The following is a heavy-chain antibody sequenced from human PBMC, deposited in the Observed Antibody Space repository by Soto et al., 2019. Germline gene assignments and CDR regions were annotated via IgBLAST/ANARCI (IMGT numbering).Heavy chain of an antibody. D-gene: IGHD6-19*01. V-gene: IGHV4-4*02. J-gene: IGHJ4*01. CDR3: ARHIAVSGTRGFDF. Sequence: QVQLQESGPGLMKPSGTLSLTCAVSGGSISTNWWCWVRQPPGKGLEWIGEIYHSGATNYNTSLKNRVTMSVDKSQNHLSLNLNSVTAADTAVYYCARHIAVSGTRGFDFWGHGTLVTVSS. CDR2: IYHSGAT. CDR1: GGSISTNW.